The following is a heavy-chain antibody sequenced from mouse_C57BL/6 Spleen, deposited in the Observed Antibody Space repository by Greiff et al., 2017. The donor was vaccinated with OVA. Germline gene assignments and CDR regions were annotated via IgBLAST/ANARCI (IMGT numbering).Heavy chain of an antibody. CDR3: TRYYGSRGGNFDY. D-gene: IGHD1-1*01. J-gene: IGHJ2*01. CDR2: IDPETGGT. CDR1: GYTFTDYE. V-gene: IGHV1-15*01. Sequence: VQLQQSGAELVRPGASVTLSCKASGYTFTDYEMHWVKQTPVHGLEWIGAIDPETGGTAYNQKFKGKAILTADKSSSTAYMELRSLTSEDSAVYYCTRYYGSRGGNFDYWGQGTTRTVSS.